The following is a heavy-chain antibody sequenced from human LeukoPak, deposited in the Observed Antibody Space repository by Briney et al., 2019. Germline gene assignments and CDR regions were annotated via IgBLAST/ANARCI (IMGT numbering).Heavy chain of an antibody. CDR2: IYYSGST. CDR3: ARVGAFWGSITFDY. Sequence: SETLSLTCTVSGGSISSYYWSWIRQPPGKGLEWIGYIYYSGSTNYNPSLKSRVTISVDTSKNQFSPKLSSVTAADTAVYYCARVGAFWGSITFDYWGQGTLVTVSS. J-gene: IGHJ4*02. V-gene: IGHV4-59*01. D-gene: IGHD7-27*01. CDR1: GGSISSYY.